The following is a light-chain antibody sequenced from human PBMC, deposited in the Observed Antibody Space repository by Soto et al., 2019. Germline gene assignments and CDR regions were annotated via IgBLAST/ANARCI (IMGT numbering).Light chain of an antibody. CDR1: QGISSY. CDR3: QQLNIYPFT. V-gene: IGKV1-9*01. Sequence: IQLTQSPSSLSASVGDRVIMTCRASQGISSYLAWYQQKPGKAPTLLIYAASTLETGDPSRFSGSGSGTDFTLTISSLQPEDFATYYCQQLNIYPFTFGPGTKVDIK. J-gene: IGKJ3*01. CDR2: AAS.